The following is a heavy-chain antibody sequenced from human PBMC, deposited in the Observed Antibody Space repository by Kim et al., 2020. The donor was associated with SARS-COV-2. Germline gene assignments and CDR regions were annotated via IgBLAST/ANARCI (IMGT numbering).Heavy chain of an antibody. V-gene: IGHV5-10-1*01. CDR1: GYSFTSYW. D-gene: IGHD3-10*01. CDR2: IDPSDSYT. Sequence: GESLKISCKGSGYSFTSYWISWVRQMPGKGLEWMGRIDPSDSYTNYSPSFQGHVTISADKSISTAYLQWSSLKASDTAMYYCARPRRNYYGSGSYAFDYWGQGTLVTVSS. J-gene: IGHJ4*02. CDR3: ARPRRNYYGSGSYAFDY.